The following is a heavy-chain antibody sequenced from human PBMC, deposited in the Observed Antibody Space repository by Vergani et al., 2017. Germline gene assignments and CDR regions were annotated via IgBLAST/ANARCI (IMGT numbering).Heavy chain of an antibody. D-gene: IGHD6-19*01. Sequence: QVQLQQWGAGLLKPSETLSLTCAVYGGSFSGYYWSWIRQPPGKGLEWIGEINHSGSTNYNPSLKSRVTISVDTSKNQFSLKLSSVTAADTAVYYCARDPHRLRYSSGWYPDYWGQGTLVTVSS. CDR1: GGSFSGYY. CDR2: INHSGST. V-gene: IGHV4-34*01. CDR3: ARDPHRLRYSSGWYPDY. J-gene: IGHJ4*02.